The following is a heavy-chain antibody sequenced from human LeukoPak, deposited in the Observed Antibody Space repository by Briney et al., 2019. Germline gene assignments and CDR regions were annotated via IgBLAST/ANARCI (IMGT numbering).Heavy chain of an antibody. V-gene: IGHV3-74*01. Sequence: GGSLRLSCAASGFTFTSHLIHWVRQPPGKGLVWVSGVSGDGRTTNYADSVKGRFTISRDNAKNTVHLQMDSLRVEDTAVYYCVRTTNGPEHWGQGTLVTVSS. CDR3: VRTTNGPEH. CDR2: VSGDGRTT. CDR1: GFTFTSHL. D-gene: IGHD2-8*01. J-gene: IGHJ1*01.